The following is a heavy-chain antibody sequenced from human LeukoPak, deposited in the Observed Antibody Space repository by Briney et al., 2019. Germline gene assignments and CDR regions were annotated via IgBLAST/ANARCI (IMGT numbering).Heavy chain of an antibody. J-gene: IGHJ5*02. Sequence: GGSLRLSCARSGFTFSDNFITWVRQTPRKGLEWVAYISSSVGTIHYADSVKGRFPFSREHAKNSLFLQLNRLRGEEPAVFYCTRGRMVSTGLSSWGQGTLVSVSS. D-gene: IGHD5/OR15-5a*01. CDR2: ISSSVGTI. CDR3: TRGRMVSTGLSS. V-gene: IGHV3-11*01. CDR1: GFTFSDNF.